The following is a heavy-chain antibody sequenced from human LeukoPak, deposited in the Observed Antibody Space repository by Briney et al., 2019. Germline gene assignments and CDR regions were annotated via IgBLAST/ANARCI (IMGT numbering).Heavy chain of an antibody. CDR2: IYSGGST. CDR3: AREGDYYDSSGYYLDY. J-gene: IGHJ4*02. V-gene: IGHV3-53*01. CDR1: GFTVSSNY. D-gene: IGHD3-22*01. Sequence: GGSLRLSCAASGFTVSSNYMSWVRQAPGKGLGWVSVIYSGGSTYYADSVKGRFTISRDNSKNTLYLQMNSLRAEDTAVYYCAREGDYYDSSGYYLDYWGQGTLVTVSS.